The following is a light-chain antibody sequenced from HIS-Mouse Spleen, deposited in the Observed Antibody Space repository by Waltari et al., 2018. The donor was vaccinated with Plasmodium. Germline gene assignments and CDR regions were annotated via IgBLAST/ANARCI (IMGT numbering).Light chain of an antibody. CDR1: QSVSSSY. CDR3: QQYGSSPLT. CDR2: GAS. V-gene: IGKV3-20*01. Sequence: EFVLPQSPATRPLSPGERATLPCRASQSVSSSYLAWYQQKPGQAPRLLIYGASSRATGIPDRFSGSGSGTDFTLTISRLEPEDFAVYYCQQYGSSPLTFGGGTKVEIK. J-gene: IGKJ4*01.